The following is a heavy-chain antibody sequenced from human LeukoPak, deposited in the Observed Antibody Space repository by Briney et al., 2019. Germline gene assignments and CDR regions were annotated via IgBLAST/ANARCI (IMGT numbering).Heavy chain of an antibody. V-gene: IGHV3-30*18. CDR2: ISYDGSNK. Sequence: GGSLRLSCAASGFTFSSYGMHWVRQAPGKGLEWVAVISYDGSNKYYADSVKGRFTISRDNSKNMLYLQMNSLRAEDTAVYYCAKAQRGDYYDSSGYQGGEFVDYWGQGTLVTVSS. D-gene: IGHD3-22*01. CDR3: AKAQRGDYYDSSGYQGGEFVDY. J-gene: IGHJ4*02. CDR1: GFTFSSYG.